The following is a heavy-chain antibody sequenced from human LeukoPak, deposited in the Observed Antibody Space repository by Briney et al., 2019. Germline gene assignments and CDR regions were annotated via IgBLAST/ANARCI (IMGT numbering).Heavy chain of an antibody. J-gene: IGHJ4*02. CDR1: GFTFSDYY. D-gene: IGHD3-10*01. V-gene: IGHV3-11*01. Sequence: GGSLRLSCAASGFTFSDYYMSWIRQAPGKGLEWVSYISSSGSTIYYADSVKGRFTISRDNAKNSLYLQMNSLRAEDTAVYYCAKEYYYGSGAFDYWGQGTLVTVSS. CDR3: AKEYYYGSGAFDY. CDR2: ISSSGSTI.